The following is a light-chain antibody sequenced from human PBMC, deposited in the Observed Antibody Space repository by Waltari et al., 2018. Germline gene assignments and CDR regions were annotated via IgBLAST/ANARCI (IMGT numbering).Light chain of an antibody. CDR3: QTGGHGTWV. CDR1: SGHSSNI. Sequence: QLVLTQSPSASASLGASVRLTCTLDSGHSSNIIAWHQQPPEKGPRYLMKVNSDGSHSKGDGMPDRFSGSGSGAGRYLTISSVQSEDEAYYYGQTGGHGTWVFGGGTKLTVL. CDR2: VNSDGSH. V-gene: IGLV4-69*01. J-gene: IGLJ3*02.